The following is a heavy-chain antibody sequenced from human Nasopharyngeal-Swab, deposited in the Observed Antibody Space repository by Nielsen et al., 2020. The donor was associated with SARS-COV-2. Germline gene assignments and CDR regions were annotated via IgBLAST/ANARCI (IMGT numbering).Heavy chain of an antibody. J-gene: IGHJ3*02. D-gene: IGHD2-2*01. Sequence: GESLKISCAASGFTFSSYWMSWVRQAPGKGLEWEANIKQDGSEKYYVDSVKGRFTISRDNAKNSLYLQMNSLRAEDTAVYYCARDRDYAGAFDIWGQGTMVTVSS. CDR2: IKQDGSEK. CDR3: ARDRDYAGAFDI. V-gene: IGHV3-7*01. CDR1: GFTFSSYW.